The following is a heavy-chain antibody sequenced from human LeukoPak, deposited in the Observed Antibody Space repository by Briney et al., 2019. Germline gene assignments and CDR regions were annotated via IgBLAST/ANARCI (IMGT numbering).Heavy chain of an antibody. CDR3: ARDGTTNRYNWFDS. Sequence: GGSLRLSCTASGFSLSSFQMNWVRQAPGKGLEWISYISDSGTTEYYADSVKGRFTISRDNAKNSLYLQMNSLTGEDTALYYCARDGTTNRYNWFDSWGQGTLVTVSS. CDR2: ISDSGTTE. V-gene: IGHV3-48*03. D-gene: IGHD2-8*01. J-gene: IGHJ5*01. CDR1: GFSLSSFQ.